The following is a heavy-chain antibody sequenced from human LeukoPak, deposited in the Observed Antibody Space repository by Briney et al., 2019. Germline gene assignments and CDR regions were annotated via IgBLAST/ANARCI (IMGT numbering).Heavy chain of an antibody. Sequence: GGSLRLSRAASGFIFSNYGMHWVRQAPGKGLEWVALIWYDGSNEYYADSVKGRFTISRDNSKNTLYLQMNSLRAEDTAVYYCARDQDYDFWSDHYGMDVWGQGTTVTVSS. V-gene: IGHV3-33*01. J-gene: IGHJ6*02. CDR3: ARDQDYDFWSDHYGMDV. CDR1: GFIFSNYG. CDR2: IWYDGSNE. D-gene: IGHD3-3*01.